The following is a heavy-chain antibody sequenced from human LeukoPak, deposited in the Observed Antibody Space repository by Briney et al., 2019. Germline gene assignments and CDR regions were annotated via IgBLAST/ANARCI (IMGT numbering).Heavy chain of an antibody. CDR1: GFTFSSYA. D-gene: IGHD3-3*01. CDR2: ISGSGGST. J-gene: IGHJ6*03. Sequence: GGSLRLSCAAPGFTFSSYAMSWVRQAPGKGLEWVSAISGSGGSTYYADSVKGRFTISRDNSKNTLYLQMNSLRAEDTAVYYCAKMGVGYDFWSGYWLPGPMDVWGKGTTVTVSS. V-gene: IGHV3-23*01. CDR3: AKMGVGYDFWSGYWLPGPMDV.